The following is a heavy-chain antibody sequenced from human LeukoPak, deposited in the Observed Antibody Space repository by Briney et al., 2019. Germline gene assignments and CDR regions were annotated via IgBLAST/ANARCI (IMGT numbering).Heavy chain of an antibody. J-gene: IGHJ1*01. CDR3: ARDKADGSSSAEYFQH. D-gene: IGHD6-13*01. CDR2: ISYDGTNK. Sequence: GGSLRLSCAASGFTFSSHAMHWVRQAPGKGLEWVAVISYDGTNKYYAGSVKGRFTISRDNSKNTLYLQMNSLRTEDTAVYYCARDKADGSSSAEYFQHWGQGTLVTVSS. CDR1: GFTFSSHA. V-gene: IGHV3-30*04.